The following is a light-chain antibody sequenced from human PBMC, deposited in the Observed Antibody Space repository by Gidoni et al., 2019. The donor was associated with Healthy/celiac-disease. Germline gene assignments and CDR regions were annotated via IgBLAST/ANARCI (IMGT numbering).Light chain of an antibody. CDR2: KAS. CDR3: QQYNSYPYT. J-gene: IGKJ2*01. V-gene: IGKV1-5*03. CDR1: QSISSW. Sequence: DIQMTQSPSTLSATVGDRVTITCRASQSISSWLAWYQQKPGKAPKLLIYKASSLESGVPSRFIGSGSGTDFTLPISSLQPDDFATYYCQQYNSYPYTFGQGTKLEIK.